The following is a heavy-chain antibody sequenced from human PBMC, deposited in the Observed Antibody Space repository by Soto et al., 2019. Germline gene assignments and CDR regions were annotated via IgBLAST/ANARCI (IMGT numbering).Heavy chain of an antibody. V-gene: IGHV1-8*02. J-gene: IGHJ3*02. CDR2: MNPNSGNT. D-gene: IGHD2-15*01. CDR1: GGTFSSYA. CDR3: ARGYCSGGSCPDAFDI. Sequence: GASVKVSCKASGGTFSSYAISWVRQAPGQGLEWMGWMNPNSGNTGYAQKFQGRVTMTRNTSISTAYMELSRLRSDDTAVYYCARGYCSGGSCPDAFDIWGQGTMVTVSS.